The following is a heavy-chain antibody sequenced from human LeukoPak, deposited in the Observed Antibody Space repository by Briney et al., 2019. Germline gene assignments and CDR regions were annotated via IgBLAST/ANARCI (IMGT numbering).Heavy chain of an antibody. D-gene: IGHD1-26*01. CDR3: ATMHPDSGRGPGFVY. V-gene: IGHV3-7*01. Sequence: GGSLRLSCAASGFTFSSYWMSWVRQAPGKGLEWVANIKQDGSEKYYVDSVKGRFTISRDNAKNSLYLQMNSLRAEDTAVYYCATMHPDSGRGPGFVYWGQGTLVTVSS. J-gene: IGHJ4*02. CDR1: GFTFSSYW. CDR2: IKQDGSEK.